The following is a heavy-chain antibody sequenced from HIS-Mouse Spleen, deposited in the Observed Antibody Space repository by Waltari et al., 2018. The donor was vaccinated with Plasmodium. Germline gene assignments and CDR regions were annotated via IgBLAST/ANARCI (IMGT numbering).Heavy chain of an antibody. V-gene: IGHV1-8*01. J-gene: IGHJ6*02. CDR2: MNPNSGNT. CDR3: ATYNWNYYYYGMDV. CDR1: GYTFTSYE. Sequence: QVQLVQSGAEGKKPGASVKVSCKASGYTFTSYEINWVRRATGRGLEWMGWMNPNSGNTGYAQKFQGRVTMTRNTSISTAYMELSSLRSEDTAVYYCATYNWNYYYYGMDVWGQGTTVTVSS. D-gene: IGHD1-1*01.